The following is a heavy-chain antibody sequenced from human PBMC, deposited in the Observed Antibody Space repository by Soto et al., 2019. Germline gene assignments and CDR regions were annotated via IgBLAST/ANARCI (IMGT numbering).Heavy chain of an antibody. J-gene: IGHJ6*02. Sequence: PGGSLRLSCAASGFTFSSYGMHWVRQAPGKGLEWVAVISYDGSNKYYADSVKGRFTISRDNSKNTLYLQMNSLRAEDTAVYYCAKDSHAMTTVPIYYYYYGMDVWGQGTTVTVSS. CDR1: GFTFSSYG. CDR3: AKDSHAMTTVPIYYYYYGMDV. D-gene: IGHD4-4*01. V-gene: IGHV3-30*18. CDR2: ISYDGSNK.